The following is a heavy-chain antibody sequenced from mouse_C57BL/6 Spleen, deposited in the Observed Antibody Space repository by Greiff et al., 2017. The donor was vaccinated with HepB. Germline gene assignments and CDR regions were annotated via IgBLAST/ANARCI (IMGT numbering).Heavy chain of an antibody. J-gene: IGHJ4*01. Sequence: QVQLQQSGPGLVQPSQSLSITCTVSGFSLTSYGVHWVRQSPGKGLEWLGVIWRGGSTDYNAAFMSRLSITKDNSKSQVFFKMNSLQADDTAIYYCAKNGWGNYVPDAMDYWGQGTSVTVSS. D-gene: IGHD2-1*01. V-gene: IGHV2-5*01. CDR3: AKNGWGNYVPDAMDY. CDR1: GFSLTSYG. CDR2: IWRGGST.